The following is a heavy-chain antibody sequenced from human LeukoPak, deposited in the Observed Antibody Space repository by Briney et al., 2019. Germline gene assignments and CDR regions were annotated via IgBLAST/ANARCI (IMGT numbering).Heavy chain of an antibody. Sequence: GGSLRLSCAASGFTFSNYAMYWVRQAPGKGLEWVAVISYDGSNKYYADSVKGRFTISRDNSKNTLYLQMNSLRAEDTAVYYCARSYCSGSTCYAPEYWGQGTLATVSS. CDR1: GFTFSNYA. D-gene: IGHD2-2*01. CDR2: ISYDGSNK. CDR3: ARSYCSGSTCYAPEY. J-gene: IGHJ4*02. V-gene: IGHV3-30*04.